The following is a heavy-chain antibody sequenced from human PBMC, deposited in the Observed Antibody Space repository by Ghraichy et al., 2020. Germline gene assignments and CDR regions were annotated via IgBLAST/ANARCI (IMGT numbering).Heavy chain of an antibody. D-gene: IGHD3-10*01. Sequence: GGSLRLSCAASGFTFSSYAMRWVRQAPGKGLEWVSGISGSGGSTYYADSVKGRFTISRDNSKNTLYLQMNSLRAEDTAVYYCAKAPSLRIGASFDYGRRASLVTLCS. V-gene: IGHV3-23*01. CDR2: ISGSGGST. CDR3: AKAPSLRIGASFDY. CDR1: GFTFSSYA. J-gene: IGHJ4*02.